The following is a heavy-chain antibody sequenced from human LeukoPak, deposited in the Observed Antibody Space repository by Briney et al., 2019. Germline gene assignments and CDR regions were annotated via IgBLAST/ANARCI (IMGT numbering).Heavy chain of an antibody. CDR2: INFDSGGT. D-gene: IGHD1-1*01. CDR3: ARGRVHSWSDAFDI. CDR1: GYTFTGHY. V-gene: IGHV1-2*02. J-gene: IGHJ3*02. Sequence: ASVKVSCKASGYTFTGHYMHWVRQAPGQGLEWMGWINFDSGGTKYAQKFQGSVIMTRVTSISTAYMELSRLKSDDTAVYYCARGRVHSWSDAFDIWGQGTTVTVSS.